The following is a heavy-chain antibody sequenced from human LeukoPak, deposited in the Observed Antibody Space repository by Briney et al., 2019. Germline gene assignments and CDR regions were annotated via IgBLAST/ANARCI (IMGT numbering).Heavy chain of an antibody. V-gene: IGHV3-74*01. J-gene: IGHJ4*02. CDR2: INSDGSST. D-gene: IGHD3-10*01. CDR1: RFTFSTYW. CDR3: ARDAGITMVRGVLYYFDY. Sequence: GGSLRLSCAASRFTFSTYWMHWVRQAPGKGLVWVSRINSDGSSTGYADSVKGRFTISRDNAKNTLYLQMNSLRAEDTAVYYCARDAGITMVRGVLYYFDYWGQGTLVTVSS.